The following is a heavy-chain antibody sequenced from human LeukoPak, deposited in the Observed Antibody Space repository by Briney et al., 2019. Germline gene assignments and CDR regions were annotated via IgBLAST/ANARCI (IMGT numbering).Heavy chain of an antibody. CDR3: ASSGGSWGIGFDY. V-gene: IGHV1-3*01. CDR1: GYTFTSYA. Sequence: GASVKVSCKAPGYTFTSYAMHWVRQAPGQRLEWMGWINAGNGNTKYSQKFQGRVTITRDTSASTAYMELSSLRSEDTAVYYCASSGGSWGIGFDYWGQGTLVTVSS. D-gene: IGHD3-16*01. CDR2: INAGNGNT. J-gene: IGHJ4*02.